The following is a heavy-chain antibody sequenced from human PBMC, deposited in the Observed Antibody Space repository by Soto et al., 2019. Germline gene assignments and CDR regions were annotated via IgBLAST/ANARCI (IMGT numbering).Heavy chain of an antibody. D-gene: IGHD3-10*01. J-gene: IGHJ3*02. CDR3: ARYGSFRAFDI. Sequence: EVQLVESGGGLVQPGGSLRLSCAASGFTFSSYNINWVRQAPGKGLEWVSYISSGGSTIYYADSVKGRFTISRDNAKNSLYLQMTSLRDEDTGVYSWARYGSFRAFDIWGQGTMVTVSS. CDR1: GFTFSSYN. CDR2: ISSGGSTI. V-gene: IGHV3-48*02.